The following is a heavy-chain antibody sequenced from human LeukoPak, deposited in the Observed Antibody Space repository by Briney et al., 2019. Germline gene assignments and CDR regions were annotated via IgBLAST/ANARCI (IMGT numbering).Heavy chain of an antibody. V-gene: IGHV1-18*01. CDR1: GYTFTSYG. Sequence: ASVKVSCKASGYTFTSYGISWVRQAPGQGLEWMGWISAYNGNTNYAQKLQGRVTMTTDTSTSTAYMELRSLRSDDTAVYYCARRKGLLWFGELLGYWGQGTLVTVSS. CDR3: ARRKGLLWFGELLGY. D-gene: IGHD3-10*01. J-gene: IGHJ4*02. CDR2: ISAYNGNT.